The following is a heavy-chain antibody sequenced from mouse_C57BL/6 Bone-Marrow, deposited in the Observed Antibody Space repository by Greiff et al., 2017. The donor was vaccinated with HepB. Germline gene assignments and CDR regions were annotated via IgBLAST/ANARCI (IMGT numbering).Heavy chain of an antibody. V-gene: IGHV5-12*01. CDR1: GFTFSDYY. Sequence: EVKLVESGGGLVQPGGSLKLSCAASGFTFSDYYMYWVRQTPEKRLEWVAYISNGGGSTYYPDTVKGRFTISRDNAKNTLYLQMSRLKSEDTAMYYCARRGYYYGSSPRYFEDWGTGTTVTVSS. CDR2: ISNGGGST. J-gene: IGHJ1*03. CDR3: ARRGYYYGSSPRYFED. D-gene: IGHD1-1*01.